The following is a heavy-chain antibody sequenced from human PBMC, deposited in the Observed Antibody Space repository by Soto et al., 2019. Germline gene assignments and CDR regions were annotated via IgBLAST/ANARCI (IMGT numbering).Heavy chain of an antibody. CDR3: ARVVGRRTYYDFWSGHRSVYYYYGMDV. V-gene: IGHV3-72*01. CDR2: TRNKANSFTT. Sequence: GGSLRLSCAASGFTFSDHYMDWVRQAPGKGLEWVGRTRNKANSFTTEYAASVKGRFTISRDDSKNSLYLQMNSLKTEDTAVYYCARVVGRRTYYDFWSGHRSVYYYYGMDVWGQGTTVTVSS. D-gene: IGHD3-3*01. CDR1: GFTFSDHY. J-gene: IGHJ6*02.